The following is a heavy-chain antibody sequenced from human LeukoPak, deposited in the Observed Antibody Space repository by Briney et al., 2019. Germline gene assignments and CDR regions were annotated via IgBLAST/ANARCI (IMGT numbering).Heavy chain of an antibody. V-gene: IGHV3-43*01. CDR2: VTWDGGST. J-gene: IGHJ3*02. CDR3: AKPRNDDEKALDI. Sequence: GGSLRLSRAASGFTFDDYTMHWVRQAPGKGLEWVSFVTWDGGSTYYADSVKGRFTISRDNNKNSLYLQMNSLRTEDTALYYCAKPRNDDEKALDIWGQGTMVSVSS. CDR1: GFTFDDYT. D-gene: IGHD1-1*01.